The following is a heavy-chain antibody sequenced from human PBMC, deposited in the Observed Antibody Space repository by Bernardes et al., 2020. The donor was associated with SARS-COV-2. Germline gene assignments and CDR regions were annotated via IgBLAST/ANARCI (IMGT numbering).Heavy chain of an antibody. Sequence: GGSLRLSCAASGFTFSGYWMHWVRQVPGKGLVWVSRINSGGSGTIYADSVKGRFTISRDNAKNTLLLQMNSLRAEDTAVYYCARDDSGDYAFDYWGQGTLVTVSS. V-gene: IGHV3-74*01. CDR1: GFTFSGYW. J-gene: IGHJ4*02. CDR3: ARDDSGDYAFDY. CDR2: INSGGSGT. D-gene: IGHD4-17*01.